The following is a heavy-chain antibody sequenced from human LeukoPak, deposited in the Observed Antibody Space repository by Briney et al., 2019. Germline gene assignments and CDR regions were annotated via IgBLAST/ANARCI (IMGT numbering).Heavy chain of an antibody. CDR1: GGSISSSSYY. D-gene: IGHD2-15*01. CDR2: IYYSGST. Sequence: PSETLSLTCWVSGGSISSSSYYWGWIRQPPGKGLEWIGSIYYSGSTYYNPSLKSRVTISVDTSKNQFSLKLSSVTAADTAVYYCARQWWDSSGGSCPFDYWGQGTLVTVSS. J-gene: IGHJ4*02. V-gene: IGHV4-39*01. CDR3: ARQWWDSSGGSCPFDY.